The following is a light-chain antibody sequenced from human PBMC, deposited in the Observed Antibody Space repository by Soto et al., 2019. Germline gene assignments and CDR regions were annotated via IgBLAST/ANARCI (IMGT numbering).Light chain of an antibody. J-gene: IGKJ1*01. CDR2: GAS. Sequence: EVGMTKYTATLSLSPGERATLSCRASQGVSSSYFAWYQQRPGQAPRLLFYGASSRATGVPARFSASGSGTEFTLTISSLQSEDFAVYYCQQYDTLPRPFGQG. CDR3: QQYDTLPRP. V-gene: IGKV3-20*01. CDR1: QGVSSSY.